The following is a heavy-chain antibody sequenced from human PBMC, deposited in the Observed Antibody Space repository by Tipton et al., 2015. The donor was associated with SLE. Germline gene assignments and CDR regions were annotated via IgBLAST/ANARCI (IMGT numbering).Heavy chain of an antibody. CDR2: LYYSGNT. Sequence: LRLSCIVSGGSITTRSYYWGWIRQPPGKGLEWIGVLYYSGNTYYNPSLKSPVTLSIDTSKNQFSLKMRSVTAADTAVYFCARGYCSDGVCYGFGFFDYWGQGNLVTVSS. D-gene: IGHD2-8*01. CDR1: GGSITTRSYY. V-gene: IGHV4-39*07. J-gene: IGHJ4*02. CDR3: ARGYCSDGVCYGFGFFDY.